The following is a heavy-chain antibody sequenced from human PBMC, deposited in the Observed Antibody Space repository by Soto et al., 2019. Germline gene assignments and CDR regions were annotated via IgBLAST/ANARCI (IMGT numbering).Heavy chain of an antibody. CDR2: INWNGDTI. CDR1: GFSVDDYA. J-gene: IGHJ4*02. D-gene: IGHD1-26*01. CDR3: ARVGATEY. Sequence: EVQLVESGGGLVQPGRSLRLSCAASGFSVDDYAIHWVRQRPGKGLEWVSGINWNGDTIGYADSVKGRFTISRDNAKNSLYLQMNSLRAEDTALYYCARVGATEYWGQGTLVSVSS. V-gene: IGHV3-9*01.